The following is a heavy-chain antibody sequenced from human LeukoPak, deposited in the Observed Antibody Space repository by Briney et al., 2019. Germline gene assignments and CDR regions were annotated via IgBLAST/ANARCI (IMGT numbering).Heavy chain of an antibody. CDR3: STHTRTTGTTEFDY. J-gene: IGHJ4*02. Sequence: PGGSLRLSCAASGFTFSNAWMSWVRQAPGKGLEWVGRIKSKTDGGTTDYAAPVKGRFSISRDDSKTTLYLQMNSLKAEDTALYYCSTHTRTTGTTEFDYWGQGSLVTVSS. V-gene: IGHV3-15*01. D-gene: IGHD1-1*01. CDR2: IKSKTDGGTT. CDR1: GFTFSNAW.